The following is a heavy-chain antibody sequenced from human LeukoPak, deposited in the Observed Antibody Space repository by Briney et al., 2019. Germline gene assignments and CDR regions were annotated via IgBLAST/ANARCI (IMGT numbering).Heavy chain of an antibody. Sequence: ASVKVSCKASGYTFTSYDINWVRQATGQGLEWMGWMNPNSGNTGYAQKFQGRVTITRNTSISTAYTELSSLRSEDTAVYYCARERGSYFSDAFDIWGQGTMVTVSS. CDR1: GYTFTSYD. CDR2: MNPNSGNT. J-gene: IGHJ3*02. CDR3: ARERGSYFSDAFDI. V-gene: IGHV1-8*03. D-gene: IGHD1-26*01.